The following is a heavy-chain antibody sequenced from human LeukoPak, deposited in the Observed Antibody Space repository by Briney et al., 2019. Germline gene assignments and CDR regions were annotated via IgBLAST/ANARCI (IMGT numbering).Heavy chain of an antibody. CDR2: IYHSGST. CDR1: GGSISSSNW. Sequence: SGTLSLTCAVSGGSISSSNWWSWVRQPPGKGLEWIGEIYHSGSTNYNPSLKSRVTISVDTSKNQFSLKLSSVTAADTAVYYCARHGQLSYTPSFDYWGQGTLVTVSS. D-gene: IGHD2-2*01. V-gene: IGHV4-4*02. J-gene: IGHJ4*02. CDR3: ARHGQLSYTPSFDY.